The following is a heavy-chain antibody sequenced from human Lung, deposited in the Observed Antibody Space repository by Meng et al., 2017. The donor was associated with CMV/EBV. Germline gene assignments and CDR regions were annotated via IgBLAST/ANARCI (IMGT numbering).Heavy chain of an antibody. CDR1: GFTFSRYG. Sequence: GESLKISCAASGFTFSRYGMSWVRQAPGKGLEWVSVMYSGGSSTFYADSVQGRFTISRDESKNTLYLQMNSLRAEDTAVYYCARERGRDGYNSGWGKDYWGQGTLVTVSS. D-gene: IGHD5-24*01. J-gene: IGHJ4*02. CDR2: MYSGGSST. V-gene: IGHV3-23*03. CDR3: ARERGRDGYNSGWGKDY.